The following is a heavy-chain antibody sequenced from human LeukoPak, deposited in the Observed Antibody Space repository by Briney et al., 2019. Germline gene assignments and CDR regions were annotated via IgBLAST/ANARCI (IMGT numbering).Heavy chain of an antibody. CDR3: ARAHNYYDGRGYSFYFDY. D-gene: IGHD3-22*01. J-gene: IGHJ4*02. CDR2: TSGYNGNP. V-gene: IGHV1-18*01. CDR1: GGTFSSYI. Sequence: ASVKVSCKASGGTFSSYIISWVRQAPGQGLEYMGWTSGYNGNPDYAQKFQGRVTMTTDTSTSTAYMELRSLSSDDTALYYCARAHNYYDGRGYSFYFDYWGQGTLVTVSS.